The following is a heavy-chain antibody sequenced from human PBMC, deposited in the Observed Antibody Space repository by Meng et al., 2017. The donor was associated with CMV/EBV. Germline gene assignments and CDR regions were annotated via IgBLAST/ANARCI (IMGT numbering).Heavy chain of an antibody. CDR1: GFSLSNIGVR. D-gene: IGHD4-23*01. CDR2: IDWDDDQ. Sequence: SGPTLVKPTQTLTLTCTFSGFSLSNIGVRVSWIRQPPGKALEWLAHIDWDDDQFYSTYLKTRLTISKDTSKNQVVLTMTNMDPVDTATYYCALTMVVTRGFFDYWGQGTLVTVSS. V-gene: IGHV2-70D*14. CDR3: ALTMVVTRGFFDY. J-gene: IGHJ4*01.